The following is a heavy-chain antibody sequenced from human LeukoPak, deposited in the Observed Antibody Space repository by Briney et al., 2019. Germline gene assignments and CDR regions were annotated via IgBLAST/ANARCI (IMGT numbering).Heavy chain of an antibody. Sequence: GGSLRLSCAASGFTFRSYGMHWVRQAPGKGLEWVADIWFDGKNEHFADSVKGRSTISRDNSKNTMYLQINNVRAEDTAVYYCARDRHCTNGVCLSSPGMDVWGQGTTVTVSS. V-gene: IGHV3-33*01. CDR3: ARDRHCTNGVCLSSPGMDV. CDR1: GFTFRSYG. CDR2: IWFDGKNE. D-gene: IGHD2-8*01. J-gene: IGHJ6*02.